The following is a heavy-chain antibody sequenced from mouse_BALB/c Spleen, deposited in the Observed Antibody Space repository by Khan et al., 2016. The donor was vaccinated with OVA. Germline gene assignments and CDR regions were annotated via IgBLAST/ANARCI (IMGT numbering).Heavy chain of an antibody. CDR2: INSDGYYT. D-gene: IGHD4-1*01. Sequence: EVELVESGGDLVRPGGSLKLSCAASGFTFSAYGMSWVRQSPDKRLEWVATINSDGYYTYYPVSLEGRFTISRDNAKNTLYLQMRSLKSEDTAMYYCASHLTGSFAYWGQGALVTVSA. CDR1: GFTFSAYG. J-gene: IGHJ3*01. V-gene: IGHV5-6*01. CDR3: ASHLTGSFAY.